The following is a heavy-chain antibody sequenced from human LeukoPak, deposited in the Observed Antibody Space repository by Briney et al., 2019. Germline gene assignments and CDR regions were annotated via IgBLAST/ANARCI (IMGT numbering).Heavy chain of an antibody. D-gene: IGHD2-2*01. V-gene: IGHV4-61*02. J-gene: IGHJ5*02. Sequence: SETLSLTCTVSGGSISSGSYYWSWIRQPAGKGLEWIGRIYTSGSTNYNPSLKSRVTISVDTSKNQFSLKLSSVTAADTAVYYCARGIVPAAYNWFDPWGRGTLVTVSS. CDR1: GGSISSGSYY. CDR2: IYTSGST. CDR3: ARGIVPAAYNWFDP.